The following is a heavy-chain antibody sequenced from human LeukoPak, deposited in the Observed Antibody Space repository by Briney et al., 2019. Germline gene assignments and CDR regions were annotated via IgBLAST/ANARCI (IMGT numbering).Heavy chain of an antibody. V-gene: IGHV4-59*08. CDR3: ARHLGYCGTTSCFGRAYWFDP. CDR1: GGSISSYY. D-gene: IGHD2-2*01. J-gene: IGHJ5*02. Sequence: PSETLSLTCTVSGGSISSYYWSWIRQPPGKGLEWIGYIYYRGSTNYNPSLQSRVTISVDTSKNQFSLNLKSVTAADTAVYYCARHLGYCGTTSCFGRAYWFDPWGQGTLVTVPS. CDR2: IYYRGST.